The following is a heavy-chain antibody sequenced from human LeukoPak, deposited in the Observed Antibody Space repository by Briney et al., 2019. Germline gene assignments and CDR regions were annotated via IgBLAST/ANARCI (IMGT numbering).Heavy chain of an antibody. CDR3: ARKGRESKYYYYYYMDV. Sequence: PSETLSLTCAVYGGSFSGYYWSWIRQPPGKGLEWIGEINHSGSTNYNPSLKSRVTISVDTSKNQFSLKLSSVTAADTAVYYCARKGRESKYYYYYYMDVWGKGTTVTV. D-gene: IGHD3-10*01. J-gene: IGHJ6*03. V-gene: IGHV4-34*01. CDR1: GGSFSGYY. CDR2: INHSGST.